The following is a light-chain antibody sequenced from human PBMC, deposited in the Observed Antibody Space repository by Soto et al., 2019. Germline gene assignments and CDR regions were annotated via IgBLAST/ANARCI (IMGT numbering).Light chain of an antibody. J-gene: IGKJ4*01. CDR1: QSVFSTSNSRAY. V-gene: IGKV4-1*01. CDR3: QQYYGSPIT. CDR2: WAS. Sequence: DIVMTQSPDSLGVSLGERATISCKSSQSVFSTSNSRAYLAWYQQKPGQPPTLLIYWASTRGSGVPARFSGSGSGTDFTLTITSLQADDVAVYYCQQYYGSPITFGGGTKVEI.